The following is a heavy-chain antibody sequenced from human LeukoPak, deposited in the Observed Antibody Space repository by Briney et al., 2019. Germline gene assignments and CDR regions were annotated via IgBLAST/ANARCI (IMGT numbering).Heavy chain of an antibody. CDR1: GFTFGDYN. CDR2: IRSNAYGGRI. J-gene: IGHJ4*02. V-gene: IGHV3-49*04. CDR3: IRVSNWSRTTWAFDD. D-gene: IGHD2/OR15-2a*01. Sequence: PGGSLRLSCITSGFTFGDYNMSWVRQAPGKGLEWVGFIRSNAYGGRIEYDASVNDRFTISRDDSKSIAYLQMNSLETEDTAVYYCIRVSNWSRTTWAFDDWGQGTLVTVSS.